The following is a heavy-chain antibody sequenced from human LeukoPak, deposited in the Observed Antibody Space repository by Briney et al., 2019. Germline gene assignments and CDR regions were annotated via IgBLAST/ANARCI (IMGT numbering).Heavy chain of an antibody. V-gene: IGHV3-64*01. J-gene: IGHJ4*02. CDR3: ARVTGPRGGRPEY. CDR2: ISSDGGST. D-gene: IGHD3-10*01. Sequence: GGSLRLSCAASGFTFSSYAMHWVRQAPGKGLEYVSAISSDGGSTYYANSVKGRFTISRDNSKNTLYLQVGSLRAEDMAVYYCARVTGPRGGRPEYWGQGTLVTVSS. CDR1: GFTFSSYA.